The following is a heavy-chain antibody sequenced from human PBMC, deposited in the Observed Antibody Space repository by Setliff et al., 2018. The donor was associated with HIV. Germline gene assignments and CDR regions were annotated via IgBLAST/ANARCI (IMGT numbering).Heavy chain of an antibody. Sequence: PGGSLRLSCAASGFYFSIYNMSWVRQAPGKGLEWVSGISGSGISTYYADSVKGRFTISRDNSKNTLYLQMNSLRVEDTAVYYCAKDDVPRDFDIWGQGTMVTVS. CDR1: GFYFSIYN. V-gene: IGHV3-23*01. J-gene: IGHJ3*02. CDR3: AKDDVPRDFDI. CDR2: ISGSGIST.